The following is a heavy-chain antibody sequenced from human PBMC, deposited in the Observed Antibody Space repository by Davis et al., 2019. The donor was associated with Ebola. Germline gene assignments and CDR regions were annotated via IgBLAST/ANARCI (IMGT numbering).Heavy chain of an antibody. CDR1: GFTFDDYA. CDR3: ARFLPGRDYYYGMDV. V-gene: IGHV3-9*01. Sequence: GGSLRLSCAASGFTFDDYAIHWVRPAPGKCLEWVSAIRWNRGSIGYADSVKGRFTISRNNANNSLYLQMNSLRAEDTAVYYCARFLPGRDYYYGMDVWGQGTTVTVSS. D-gene: IGHD2-21*01. CDR2: IRWNRGSI. J-gene: IGHJ6*02.